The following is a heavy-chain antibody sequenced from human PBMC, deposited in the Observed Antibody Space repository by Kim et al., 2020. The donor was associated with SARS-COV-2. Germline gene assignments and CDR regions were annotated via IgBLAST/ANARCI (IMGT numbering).Heavy chain of an antibody. CDR3: AKDHSPSAAGTDYYFYGVDV. CDR2: IYSDGSIT. V-gene: IGHV3-23*03. Sequence: GGSLRLSCTASGFTFNNHGMSWVRQAPGKGLEWVSIIYSDGSITYYADSVKGRFTLSRDNSRNTRYLQMHSLRAEDTAVYYCAKDHSPSAAGTDYYFYGVDVWGQGTTVTVSS. D-gene: IGHD6-13*01. J-gene: IGHJ6*02. CDR1: GFTFNNHG.